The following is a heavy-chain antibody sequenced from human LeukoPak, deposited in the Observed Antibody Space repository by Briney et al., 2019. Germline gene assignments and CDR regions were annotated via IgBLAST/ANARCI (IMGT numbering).Heavy chain of an antibody. D-gene: IGHD1-26*01. V-gene: IGHV4-39*01. Sequence: PSETLSLTCTVSGGSISSSSYYWGWIRQPPGKGLEWIGSIYYSGSTYYNPSLKSRVTISVDASKNQFSLKLSSVTAADTAVYYCARHERLIVGATTGRLDYWGQGTLVTVSS. J-gene: IGHJ4*02. CDR2: IYYSGST. CDR1: GGSISSSSYY. CDR3: ARHERLIVGATTGRLDY.